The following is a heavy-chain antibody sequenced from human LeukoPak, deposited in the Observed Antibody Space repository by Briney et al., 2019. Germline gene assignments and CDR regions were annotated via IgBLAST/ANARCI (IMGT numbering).Heavy chain of an antibody. Sequence: ASVKVSCKASGGTFSSYAISWVRQAPGQGLEWMGRVIPIFGTANYAQKFQGRVTITTGESTSTAYMELSSLRSEDTAVYYCARGNRLVIGSEEIDIWGQGTMVTVSS. CDR2: VIPIFGTA. CDR1: GGTFSSYA. CDR3: ARGNRLVIGSEEIDI. D-gene: IGHD3-10*01. V-gene: IGHV1-69*05. J-gene: IGHJ3*02.